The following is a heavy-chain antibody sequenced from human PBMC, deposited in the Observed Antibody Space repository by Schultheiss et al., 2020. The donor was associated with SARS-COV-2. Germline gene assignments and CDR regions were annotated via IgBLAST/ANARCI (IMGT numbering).Heavy chain of an antibody. D-gene: IGHD1-14*01. CDR3: ARGREATTYGMDV. J-gene: IGHJ6*02. CDR1: GGSFSGYY. CDR2: INHSGST. V-gene: IGHV4-34*01. Sequence: SETLSLTCAVYGGSFSGYYWSWIRQPPGKGLEWIGEINHSGSTNYNPSLKSRVTISVDTSKNQFSLKLSSVTVADTAVYYCARGREATTYGMDVWGQGTTVTVSS.